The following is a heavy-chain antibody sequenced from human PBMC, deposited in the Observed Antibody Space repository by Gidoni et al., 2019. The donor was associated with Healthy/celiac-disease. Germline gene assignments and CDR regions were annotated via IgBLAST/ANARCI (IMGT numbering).Heavy chain of an antibody. CDR1: AGSSSSGGYS. CDR2: IYYSGST. D-gene: IGHD4-17*01. Sequence: QVQLQESHPGLPTPAKNLSLSSTVSAGSSSSGGYSWSWIRQHPGKGLAWIGSIYYSGSTYHNPSLKSRVTISVETSKNQFSLKLSSVTAADTDVYYCARGYGAITVPLDYWGQGTLVTAAS. J-gene: IGHJ4*02. CDR3: ARGYGAITVPLDY. V-gene: IGHV4-31*03.